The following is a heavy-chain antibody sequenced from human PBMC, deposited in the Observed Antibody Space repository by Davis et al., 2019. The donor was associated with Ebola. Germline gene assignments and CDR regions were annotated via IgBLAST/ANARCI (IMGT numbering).Heavy chain of an antibody. CDR3: ARDGGGWGIAAENWFDP. CDR1: GYTFTGYY. V-gene: IGHV1-2*04. CDR2: INPNSGGT. J-gene: IGHJ5*02. D-gene: IGHD6-13*01. Sequence: ASVKVSCKASGYTFTGYYMHWVRQAPGQGLEWMGWINPNSGGTNYAQKFQGWVTMTRDTSISTAYMELSRLRSDDTAVYYCARDGGGWGIAAENWFDPWGQGTLVTVSS.